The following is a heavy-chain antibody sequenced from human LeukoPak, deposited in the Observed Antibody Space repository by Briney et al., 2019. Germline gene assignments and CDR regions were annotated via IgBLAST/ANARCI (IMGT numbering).Heavy chain of an antibody. CDR1: GGSFSGYY. J-gene: IGHJ4*02. D-gene: IGHD4-17*01. CDR3: ARLRTVGTIDY. V-gene: IGHV4-34*01. CDR2: INHSGST. Sequence: SETLSLTCAVYGGSFSGYYWSWIRQPPGKGLEWIGEINHSGSTNYNPSLKSRVTISVDTSKNQFSLKLSSVTAADTAVYYCARLRTVGTIDYWGQGTLVTVSS.